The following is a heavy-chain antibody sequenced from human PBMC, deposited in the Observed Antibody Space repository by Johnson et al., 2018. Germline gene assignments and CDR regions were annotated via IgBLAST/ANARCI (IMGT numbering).Heavy chain of an antibody. CDR1: GFIFSTYS. CDR3: ARRSSSSGLDLDY. V-gene: IGHV3-48*02. D-gene: IGHD6-6*01. Sequence: VQLVESGGGLVQPGGSLRLSCVVSGFIFSTYSMNWVRQAPGKGLEWVSYISSSSNTMYYADSVKGRFTISRDKAKNSLYLQMNSLRDEDTAVYYCARRSSSSGLDLDYWGQGTLVTVSS. CDR2: ISSSSNTM. J-gene: IGHJ4*02.